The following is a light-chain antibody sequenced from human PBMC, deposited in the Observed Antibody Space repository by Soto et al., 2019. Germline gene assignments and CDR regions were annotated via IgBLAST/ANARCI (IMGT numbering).Light chain of an antibody. CDR3: SSYTSRSTVV. J-gene: IGLJ2*01. V-gene: IGLV2-14*03. CDR2: YVS. Sequence: QSALTQPASVSGSPGQSITISCTGTSSDVGSYNYVSWYQHHPGKAPKLMIYYVSNRPSGVSNRFSGSKSSNTASLTISGLQAEDEADYYCSSYTSRSTVVFGGGTKLTVL. CDR1: SSDVGSYNY.